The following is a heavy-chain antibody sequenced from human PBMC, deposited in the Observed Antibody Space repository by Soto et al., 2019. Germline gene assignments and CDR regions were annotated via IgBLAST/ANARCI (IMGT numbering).Heavy chain of an antibody. Sequence: PSETLSLTCTVSGGSISSYYWSWIRQPPGKGLEWIGYIYYSGSTNYNPSLKSRVTISVDTSKNQFSLKLSSVTAADTAVYYCARAVSDYYDSSGYVTSFDYWGQGTLVTVSS. V-gene: IGHV4-59*12. J-gene: IGHJ4*02. CDR3: ARAVSDYYDSSGYVTSFDY. D-gene: IGHD3-22*01. CDR2: IYYSGST. CDR1: GGSISSYY.